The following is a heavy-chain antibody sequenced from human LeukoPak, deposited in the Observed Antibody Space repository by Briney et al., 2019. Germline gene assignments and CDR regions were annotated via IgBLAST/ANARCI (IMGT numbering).Heavy chain of an antibody. D-gene: IGHD6-19*01. V-gene: IGHV3-72*01. CDR2: SRNKARSYSA. J-gene: IGHJ4*02. CDR3: SRVVSVAGSDYLDY. CDR1: GLCFTDFF. Sequence: GGSLRLSCAASGLCFTDFFMDWVRLTPGRGLEWIGCSRNKARSYSAEYAASVQGRFTISRDESKNSLHLQMNSLKTEDTAVYCCSRVVSVAGSDYLDYWGQGTLVTVSS.